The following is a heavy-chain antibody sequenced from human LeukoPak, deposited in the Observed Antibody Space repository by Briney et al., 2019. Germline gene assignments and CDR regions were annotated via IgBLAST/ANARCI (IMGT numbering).Heavy chain of an antibody. CDR1: DFTFANYA. CDR3: GRDLKGDYIGAFEF. V-gene: IGHV3-23*01. CDR2: IKDSGSYA. Sequence: TGGSLRVSCVGSDFTFANYAMTWVRLTPGKGLEWVSSIKDSGSYAMYADSVRGRFTTTRAHSRNTIFLQMTSLRAEDTAIQYCGRDLKGDYIGAFEFWGQGTLVSVSS. J-gene: IGHJ3*01. D-gene: IGHD4-17*01.